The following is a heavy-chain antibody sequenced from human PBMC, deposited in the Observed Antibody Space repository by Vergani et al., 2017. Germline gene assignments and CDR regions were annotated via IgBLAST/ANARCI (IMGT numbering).Heavy chain of an antibody. D-gene: IGHD2-2*01. CDR1: GFTFSSYW. Sequence: EVQLVESGGGLVQPGGSLRLSCAASGFTFSSYWMSWVRQAPGKGLEWVANIKQDGSEKYYVDSVKGRFTISRDNAKNSLYLQMNSLRAEDTAVYYCARDGIVVVPAAFYYYYGMDVWGQGTTVTVSS. J-gene: IGHJ6*02. CDR2: IKQDGSEK. CDR3: ARDGIVVVPAAFYYYYGMDV. V-gene: IGHV3-7*01.